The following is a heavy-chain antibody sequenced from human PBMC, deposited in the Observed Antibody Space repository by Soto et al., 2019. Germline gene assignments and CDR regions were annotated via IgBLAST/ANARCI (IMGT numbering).Heavy chain of an antibody. J-gene: IGHJ4*02. CDR1: GGSISSSSYY. V-gene: IGHV4-39*01. CDR2: IYYSGST. D-gene: IGHD6-19*01. Sequence: QLQLQESGPGLVKPSETLSLTCTVSGGSISSSSYYWGWIRQPPGKGLEWIGSIYYSGSTYYNPSLKSRVTISVDTSKNQFSLKLSSLTAADTAVYYCARPSSGWYRFDYWGQGTLVTVSS. CDR3: ARPSSGWYRFDY.